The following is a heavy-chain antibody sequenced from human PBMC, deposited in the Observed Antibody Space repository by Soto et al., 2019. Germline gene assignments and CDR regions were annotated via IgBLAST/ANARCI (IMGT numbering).Heavy chain of an antibody. V-gene: IGHV1-69*01. D-gene: IGHD6-6*01. CDR2: VIPILGQA. CDR1: GGIFSSYA. CDR3: ARVGGIGAPPGTDY. J-gene: IGHJ4*02. Sequence: QVQLVQSGAEVKKPGSSVKVSCKASGGIFSSYAISWLRQATGQGLEWMGAVIPILGQAYYAQDLQDRVSMTADESTRTTYMELSSLRSEDTAVYFFARVGGIGAPPGTDYWGQGTLVTVSS.